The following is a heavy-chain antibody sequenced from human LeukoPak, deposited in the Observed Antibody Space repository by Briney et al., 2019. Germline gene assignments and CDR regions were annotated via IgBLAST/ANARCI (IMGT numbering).Heavy chain of an antibody. J-gene: IGHJ4*02. CDR1: GFTFTDYY. Sequence: GGSLRLSCSASGFTFTDYYMSWIRQAPGKGVEWVSQISPSGTVIYYGDSVKGRFTISRDNAKKSLYLQMNSLRAEDTAVYYCARDYNCWGQGTLVTVSS. D-gene: IGHD3-10*01. V-gene: IGHV3-11*01. CDR2: ISPSGTVI. CDR3: ARDYNC.